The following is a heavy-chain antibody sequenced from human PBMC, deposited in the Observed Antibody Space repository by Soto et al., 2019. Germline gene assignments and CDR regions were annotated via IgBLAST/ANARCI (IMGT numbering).Heavy chain of an antibody. CDR3: ARDSKMGGMDV. CDR2: IWYDGSNK. CDR1: GFTFSSYG. Sequence: GGSLRLSCAASGFTFSSYGMHWVRQAPGKGLEWVAVIWYDGSNKYDAASVKGRFTISRDNSKNTLYLQMNSLRAEDTAVYYCARDSKMGGMDVWGQGTTVTVSS. J-gene: IGHJ6*02. D-gene: IGHD2-8*01. V-gene: IGHV3-33*01.